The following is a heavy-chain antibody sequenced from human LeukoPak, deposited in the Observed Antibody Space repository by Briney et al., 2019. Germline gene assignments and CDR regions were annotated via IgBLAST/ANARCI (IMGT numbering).Heavy chain of an antibody. J-gene: IGHJ4*02. Sequence: GGSLRLSCTGSGFTVSSSYMSWVRQTPGKGLEWVSGIYSGGTTYYADSVKGRVTISRDSSKNTLYLQMNSLRAEDTAVYYCARGRVAAAVSPSGYWGQGTLVTVSS. D-gene: IGHD6-13*01. CDR1: GFTVSSSY. V-gene: IGHV3-66*01. CDR3: ARGRVAAAVSPSGY. CDR2: IYSGGTT.